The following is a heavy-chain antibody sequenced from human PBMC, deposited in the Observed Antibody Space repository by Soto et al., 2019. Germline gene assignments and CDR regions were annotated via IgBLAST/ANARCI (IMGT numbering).Heavy chain of an antibody. D-gene: IGHD3-22*01. CDR2: ISGSGGST. CDR1: GFTFSSYA. CDR3: AKVGEDDYYDSSGYYYFDY. Sequence: GGSLRLSCAASGFTFSSYAMSWVRQAPGKGLEWVSAISGSGGSTYYADSVKGRFTISRDNSKNTLYLQMNSLRAEDTAVYYCAKVGEDDYYDSSGYYYFDYWGQGTLVTVSS. V-gene: IGHV3-23*01. J-gene: IGHJ4*02.